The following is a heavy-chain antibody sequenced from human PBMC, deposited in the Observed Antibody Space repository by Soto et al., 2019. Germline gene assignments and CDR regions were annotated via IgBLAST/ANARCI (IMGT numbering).Heavy chain of an antibody. CDR1: GGSFSGYY. J-gene: IGHJ5*02. CDR3: ARVYCTSRSCHNWFDP. CDR2: INQSGSA. D-gene: IGHD2-2*01. V-gene: IGHV4-34*01. Sequence: SETLSLTCAVYGGSFSGYYWSWIRQPPGKGLEWIGEINQSGSANYNPSLKSRVTISVDTSKNQFSLKLSSVTAADTAVYYCARVYCTSRSCHNWFDPWGQGPLVTVSS.